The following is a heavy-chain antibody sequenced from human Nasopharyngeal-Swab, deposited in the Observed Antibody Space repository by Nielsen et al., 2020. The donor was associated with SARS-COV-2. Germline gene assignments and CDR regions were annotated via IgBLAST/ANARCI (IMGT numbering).Heavy chain of an antibody. CDR2: LDPEDGET. D-gene: IGHD5-12*01. Sequence: WVRQAPGQGLEWMGGLDPEDGETIYAQKFQGRVTMTEDTSTDTAYMELSSLRSEDTAVYYCATVHAWGGYRHNFDYWGQGTLVTVSS. J-gene: IGHJ4*02. V-gene: IGHV1-24*01. CDR3: ATVHAWGGYRHNFDY.